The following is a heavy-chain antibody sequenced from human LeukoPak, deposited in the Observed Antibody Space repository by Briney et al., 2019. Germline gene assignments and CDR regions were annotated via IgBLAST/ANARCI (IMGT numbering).Heavy chain of an antibody. CDR3: AKDSYYYDSSGSRLGY. CDR1: GFTFSSYG. Sequence: PGRSLRLSCAASGFTFSSYGMHWVRQAPGKGLEWVAVISYDGSDKYYADSVKGRVTISRDNSKNPLYLQMNSLRAEDTAVYYCAKDSYYYDSSGSRLGYWGQGALVTVSS. D-gene: IGHD3-22*01. V-gene: IGHV3-30*18. CDR2: ISYDGSDK. J-gene: IGHJ4*02.